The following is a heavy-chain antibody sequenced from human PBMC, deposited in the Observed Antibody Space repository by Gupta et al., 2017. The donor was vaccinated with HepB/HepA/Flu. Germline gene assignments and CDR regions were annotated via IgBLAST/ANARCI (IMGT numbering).Heavy chain of an antibody. D-gene: IGHD6-13*01. CDR3: ARGRPGYRSSWYDY. CDR1: GGSFSGFY. Sequence: QVQLQQWGAGLLKPSETLSLTCAVYGGSFSGFYWSWIRQPPGKGLEWIGEVNPSGGTKYNPSLKSRVTISVDTSKNQLSLKLRSVTAAETAVYYCARGRPGYRSSWYDYGGQGTLVTVSS. CDR2: VNPSGGT. V-gene: IGHV4-34*01. J-gene: IGHJ4*02.